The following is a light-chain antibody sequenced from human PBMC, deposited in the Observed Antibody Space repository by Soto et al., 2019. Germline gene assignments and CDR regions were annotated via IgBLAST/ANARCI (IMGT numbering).Light chain of an antibody. CDR2: DAS. J-gene: IGKJ1*01. CDR1: QSVRGW. V-gene: IGKV1-5*01. Sequence: DIQMTQSPSTLSASVGETFTVTCRASQSVRGWLAWYQQKPGEAPKLLIYDASALPRGVPSRFSGSGSGTKFTLTIASLQPDDFATYYCQQYETFSGTVGPGTKVDIK. CDR3: QQYETFSGT.